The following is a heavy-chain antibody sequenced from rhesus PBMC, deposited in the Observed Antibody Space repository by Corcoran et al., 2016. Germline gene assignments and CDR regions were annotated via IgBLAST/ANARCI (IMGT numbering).Heavy chain of an antibody. Sequence: QVQLQESGPGLVKPSETLSLTCAVSGGSISDNYYWNWIRQPPGKGLEWIGKIYGGSGNPYYNPSLKSRVSISKDTSKNQFSLKVSSVTAADTAVFYCARVGISAGHQGDLWGQGLLVTVSA. CDR2: IYGGSGNP. J-gene: IGHJ4*01. CDR3: ARVGISAGHQGDL. D-gene: IGHD6-13*01. CDR1: GGSISDNYY. V-gene: IGHV4S9*01.